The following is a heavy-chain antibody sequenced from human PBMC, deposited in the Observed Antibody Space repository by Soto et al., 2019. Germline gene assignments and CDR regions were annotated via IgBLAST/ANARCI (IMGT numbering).Heavy chain of an antibody. CDR2: IYSRGDI. V-gene: IGHV3-66*01. CDR3: ARAFSSDATGYYGMDV. J-gene: IGHJ6*02. Sequence: EVQVVDSGGGLVQPGGSLRLSCAASGFTVSSNYMSWVRQTPGKGLEWVSMIYSRGDIVYSDSVRDRFSVSRNNHKNTMQLQMTCLRVENTAVYYCARAFSSDATGYYGMDVWGQGTTVTLSS. CDR1: GFTVSSNY. D-gene: IGHD3-10*01.